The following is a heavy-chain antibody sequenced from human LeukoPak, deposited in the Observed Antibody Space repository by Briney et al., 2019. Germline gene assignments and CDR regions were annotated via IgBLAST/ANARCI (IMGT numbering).Heavy chain of an antibody. CDR3: ARGQQLVEFDY. V-gene: IGHV3-7*01. CDR2: IKEDGSEK. J-gene: IGHJ4*02. CDR1: GFTFSTYW. Sequence: RGSLRLSFAASGFTFSTYWMSWVRQAPGKGLEWVANIKEDGSEKYYVDSVKGRFTISRDNAKNSLYLEMNSLRAEDTAVYYCARGQQLVEFDYWGQGTLVTVSS. D-gene: IGHD6-13*01.